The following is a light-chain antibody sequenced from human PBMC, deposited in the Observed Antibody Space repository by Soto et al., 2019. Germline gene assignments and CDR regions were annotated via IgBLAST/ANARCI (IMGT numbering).Light chain of an antibody. CDR2: DAS. CDR3: QQFNNYPFT. J-gene: IGKJ3*01. Sequence: AIQLTQSPSSLSASVGDRVTITCRSSQGISSALALYQQKPGKAPKLLIYDASSLESGVPSRFSGSGSGTGFTLTISSLLPEDFATYYCQQFNNYPFTFGPGTKVDIK. CDR1: QGISSA. V-gene: IGKV1D-13*01.